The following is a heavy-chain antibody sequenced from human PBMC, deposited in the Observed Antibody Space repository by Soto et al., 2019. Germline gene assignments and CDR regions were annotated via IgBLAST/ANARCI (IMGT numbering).Heavy chain of an antibody. CDR3: ARGGLIAVAGSAFDS. D-gene: IGHD6-19*01. CDR2: IWYDGSNK. Sequence: PGGSLRLSCAASQFTFSSYGMHWVRQAPGKGLEWVAVIWYDGSNKYYADSVKGRFTISRVNSKNMLFLQMNSLRAEDTAVYYCARGGLIAVAGSAFDSWGQGTPVTVSS. J-gene: IGHJ4*02. CDR1: QFTFSSYG. V-gene: IGHV3-33*01.